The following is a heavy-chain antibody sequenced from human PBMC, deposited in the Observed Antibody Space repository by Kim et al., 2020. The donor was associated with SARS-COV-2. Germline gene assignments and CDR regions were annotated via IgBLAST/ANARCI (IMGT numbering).Heavy chain of an antibody. CDR3: ARGQQWQPQRYCSSTSCYSLVGMDV. Sequence: GGSLRLSCAASGFTFSSYAMHWVRQAPGKGLEWVAVISYDGSNKYYADSVKGRFTISRDNSKNTLYLQMNSLRAEDTAVYYCARGQQWQPQRYCSSTSCYSLVGMDVWGQGTTVTVSS. CDR2: ISYDGSNK. CDR1: GFTFSSYA. J-gene: IGHJ6*02. D-gene: IGHD2-2*02. V-gene: IGHV3-30-3*01.